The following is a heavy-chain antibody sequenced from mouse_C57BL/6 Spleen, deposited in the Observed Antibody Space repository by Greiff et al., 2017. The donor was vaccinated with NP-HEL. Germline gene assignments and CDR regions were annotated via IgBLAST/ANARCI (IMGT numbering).Heavy chain of an antibody. CDR2: IHPSDSDT. D-gene: IGHD2-3*01. CDR1: GYTFTSYW. J-gene: IGHJ4*01. CDR3: AISDGYYDAMDY. Sequence: QVQLKQPGAELVKPGASVKVSCKASGYTFTSYWMHWVKQRPGQGLEWIGRIHPSDSDTNYNQKFKGKATLTVDKSSSTAYMQLSSLTSEDSAVYYCAISDGYYDAMDYWGQGTSVTVSS. V-gene: IGHV1-74*01.